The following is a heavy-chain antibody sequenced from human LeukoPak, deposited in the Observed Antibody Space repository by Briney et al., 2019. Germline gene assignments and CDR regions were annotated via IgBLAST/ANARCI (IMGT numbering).Heavy chain of an antibody. CDR3: ARGILESYYDSSGYYCCYFDY. J-gene: IGHJ4*02. CDR2: IHHSGST. Sequence: TPSETLSLTCTVSGGSISSYYWSWIRQPPGKGLEWIGEIHHSGSTNYNPSLMSRVTMSVDTSKNQFSLKLSSVTAADTAVYYCARGILESYYDSSGYYCCYFDYWGQGTLVTVSS. CDR1: GGSISSYY. V-gene: IGHV4-34*01. D-gene: IGHD3-22*01.